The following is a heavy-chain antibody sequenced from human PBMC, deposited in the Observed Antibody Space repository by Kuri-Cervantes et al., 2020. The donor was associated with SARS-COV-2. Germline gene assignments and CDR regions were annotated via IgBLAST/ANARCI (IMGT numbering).Heavy chain of an antibody. Sequence: GESLKISCAACGFTFSSYDMHWVRQATGKGLEWVSAIGTAGDTYYPGSVKGQFTISRDNSKNTLYLQMNSLRAEDTAVYYCARDLDDYIPNGGDAFDIWGQGTMVTVSS. CDR1: GFTFSSYD. D-gene: IGHD5-24*01. CDR3: ARDLDDYIPNGGDAFDI. V-gene: IGHV3-13*03. CDR2: IGTAGDT. J-gene: IGHJ3*02.